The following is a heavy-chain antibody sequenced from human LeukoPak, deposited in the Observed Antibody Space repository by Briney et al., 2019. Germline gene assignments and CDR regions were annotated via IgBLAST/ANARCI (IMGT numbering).Heavy chain of an antibody. CDR3: ARVLAGYYYGMDV. J-gene: IGHJ6*02. CDR2: IYYSGST. Sequence: PSETLSLTCAVSGGSISSSNWWSWVRQPPGKGLEWIGYIYYSGSTNYNPSLKSRVTISVDTSKNQFSLKLSSVTAADTAVYYCARVLAGYYYGMDVWGQGTTVTVSS. D-gene: IGHD2-15*01. V-gene: IGHV4-4*02. CDR1: GGSISSSNW.